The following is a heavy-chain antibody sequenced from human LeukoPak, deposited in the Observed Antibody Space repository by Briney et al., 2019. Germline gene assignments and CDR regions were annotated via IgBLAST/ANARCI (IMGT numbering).Heavy chain of an antibody. D-gene: IGHD3-9*01. CDR3: AKWGDYDVLTGFYVSHY. J-gene: IGHJ4*02. V-gene: IGHV3-23*01. CDR2: ITGSGGNT. Sequence: ASLGLSCAASGFTFSNYAMRWVRQAPGKGLEWVSAITGSGGNTYYADSVKGRFTISRDNSKNTVFLQMNSLRAEDTAVYYCAKWGDYDVLTGFYVSHYWGQGTLVTVSS. CDR1: GFTFSNYA.